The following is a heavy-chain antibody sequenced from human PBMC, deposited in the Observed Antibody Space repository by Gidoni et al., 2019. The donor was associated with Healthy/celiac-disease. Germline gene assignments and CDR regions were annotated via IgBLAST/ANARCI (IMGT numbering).Heavy chain of an antibody. CDR3: ARTYYYDSSGYSPPYWYFDL. Sequence: QLQLQESGSGLVKPSQTLSLTCAVAGGSISSGGYSGSWIRQPPGQGLEWIGYIYHSGSTYYNPSLKSRVTISVDRSKNQFSLKLSSVTAADTAVYYCARTYYYDSSGYSPPYWYFDLWGRGTLVTVSS. CDR2: IYHSGST. J-gene: IGHJ2*01. CDR1: GGSISSGGYS. V-gene: IGHV4-30-2*01. D-gene: IGHD3-22*01.